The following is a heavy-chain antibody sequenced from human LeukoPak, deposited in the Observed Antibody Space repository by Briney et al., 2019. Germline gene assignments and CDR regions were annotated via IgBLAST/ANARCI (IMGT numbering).Heavy chain of an antibody. CDR1: GGSISSSSYY. J-gene: IGHJ4*02. V-gene: IGHV4-39*01. Sequence: SETLSLTCTVSGGSISSSSYYWAWIRQPPGKGLEWIGSIYYSGSTYYNPSLKSRVTLSVDTSKNQFSLKLTSVTAADTAVYYCARLSSSGWYTFDYWGQGTLVTVSS. D-gene: IGHD6-19*01. CDR2: IYYSGST. CDR3: ARLSSSGWYTFDY.